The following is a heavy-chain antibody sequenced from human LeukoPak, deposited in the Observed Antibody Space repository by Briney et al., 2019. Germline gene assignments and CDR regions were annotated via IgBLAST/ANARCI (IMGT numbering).Heavy chain of an antibody. CDR3: TTDGPGMLVDY. CDR2: IKSKTDGGTT. J-gene: IGHJ4*02. Sequence: GGSLRLSCAASGFTFSNAWMSWVRQAPGKGPEWVGRIKSKTDGGTTDYAAPVKGRFTISRDDSKSTLYLQMNSLKTEDTAVYYCTTDGPGMLVDYWGQGTLVTVSS. CDR1: GFTFSNAW. D-gene: IGHD3-10*02. V-gene: IGHV3-15*01.